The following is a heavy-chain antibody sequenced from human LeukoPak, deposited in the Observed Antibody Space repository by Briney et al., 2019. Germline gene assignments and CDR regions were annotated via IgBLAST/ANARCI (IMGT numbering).Heavy chain of an antibody. V-gene: IGHV3-9*01. D-gene: IGHD6-19*01. CDR3: AKDKGLAVAGTGY. CDR1: GLTFDDYA. CDR2: ISWNSGSI. Sequence: GGSLRLSCAASGLTFDDYAMHWVRQAPGKGLEWVSGISWNSGSIGYADSVKGRFTISRDNAKNSLYLQMNSLRAEDTALYYCAKDKGLAVAGTGYWGQGTLVTVSS. J-gene: IGHJ4*02.